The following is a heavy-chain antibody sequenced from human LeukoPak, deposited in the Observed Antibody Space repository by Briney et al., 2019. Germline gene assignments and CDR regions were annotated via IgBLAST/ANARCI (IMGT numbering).Heavy chain of an antibody. CDR1: GGAISSYY. Sequence: SETLSLTCTVSGGAISSYYWSWIRQPPGKGLECIGYIYYSGSTYYNPSLKSRVTISVDTSKNQFSLKLSSVTAADTAVYYCARQPIEQYSSSDYWGKGCLVTVSS. CDR2: IYYSGST. V-gene: IGHV4-59*04. D-gene: IGHD6-6*01. J-gene: IGHJ4*02. CDR3: ARQPIEQYSSSDY.